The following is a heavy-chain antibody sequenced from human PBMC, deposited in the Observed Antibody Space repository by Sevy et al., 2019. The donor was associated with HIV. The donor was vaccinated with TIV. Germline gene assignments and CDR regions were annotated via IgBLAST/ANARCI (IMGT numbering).Heavy chain of an antibody. CDR3: ARDLEFYDNGDYGPAFMPDY. CDR2: MWFDGSNT. D-gene: IGHD4-17*01. J-gene: IGHJ4*02. CDR1: GFTFSSYG. Sequence: GGSLRLSCAASGFTFSSYGMHWVRQAPGKGLEWVALMWFDGSNTYYADSVKGRLTISRDIAKNTLHLQMNSLRGEDTAVYYCARDLEFYDNGDYGPAFMPDYWGQGTLVTVSS. V-gene: IGHV3-33*01.